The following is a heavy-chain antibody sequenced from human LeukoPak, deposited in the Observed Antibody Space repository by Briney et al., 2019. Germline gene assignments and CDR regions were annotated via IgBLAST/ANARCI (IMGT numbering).Heavy chain of an antibody. CDR1: GGSISSGGYS. D-gene: IGHD3-22*01. V-gene: IGHV4-30-2*01. Sequence: SQTLSLTCAVSGGSISSGGYSWSWIRQPPGKGLEWIGYIYHSGSTYYNPSLKSRVTISVDRSKNQFSLKLSSVTAADTAVYYCARGSSYYDSSGYGFPYYFDYWGQGTLVTVSS. CDR3: ARGSSYYDSSGYGFPYYFDY. CDR2: IYHSGST. J-gene: IGHJ4*02.